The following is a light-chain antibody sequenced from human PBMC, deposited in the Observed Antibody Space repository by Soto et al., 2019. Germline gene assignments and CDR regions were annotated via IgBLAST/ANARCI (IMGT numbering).Light chain of an antibody. V-gene: IGKV1-39*01. J-gene: IGKJ4*01. Sequence: DIQMTQSPSSLSASVGDRVTITCRASQSISSYLNWYQQKPGKAPKLLISVTSTLQSGVPPRFSGSASGTAFTLIISSLQPEDFATYYCQQSYNTPLTFGGGTKVEVK. CDR2: VTS. CDR3: QQSYNTPLT. CDR1: QSISSY.